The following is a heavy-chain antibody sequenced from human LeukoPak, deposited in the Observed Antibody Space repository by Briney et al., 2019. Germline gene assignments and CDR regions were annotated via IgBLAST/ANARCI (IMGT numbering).Heavy chain of an antibody. CDR2: INPNSGGT. CDR3: ARSRYCSSTSCYGGNWFDP. Sequence: ASVKVSCKASGYTFTGYYMHWVRQAPGQGLEWMGWINPNSGGTNYAQKFQGRVTMTRDTSISTAYMELSRLRSDDTAVYYCARSRYCSSTSCYGGNWFDPWGQGTLVAVPS. V-gene: IGHV1-2*02. J-gene: IGHJ5*02. D-gene: IGHD2-2*01. CDR1: GYTFTGYY.